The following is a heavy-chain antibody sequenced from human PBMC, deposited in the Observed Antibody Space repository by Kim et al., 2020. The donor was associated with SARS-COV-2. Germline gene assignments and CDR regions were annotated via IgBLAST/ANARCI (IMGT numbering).Heavy chain of an antibody. CDR2: IYYSGST. Sequence: SETLSLTCTVSVGSISSYYWSWIRQPPGKGLEWIGYIYYSGSTNYNPSLKSRVTISVDTSKNQFSLKLSSVTAADTAVYYCARAHGSGSLTDFYYWGQGT. J-gene: IGHJ4*02. V-gene: IGHV4-59*13. D-gene: IGHD3-10*01. CDR1: VGSISSYY. CDR3: ARAHGSGSLTDFYY.